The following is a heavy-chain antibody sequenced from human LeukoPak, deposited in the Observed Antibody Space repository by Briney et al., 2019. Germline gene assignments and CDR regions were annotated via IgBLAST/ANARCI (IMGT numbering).Heavy chain of an antibody. CDR1: GFTFSDHY. CDR2: TRNKANSYTT. J-gene: IGHJ6*03. V-gene: IGHV3-72*01. Sequence: GGSLRLSCAASGFTFSDHYMDWVRQAPGKGLERVGRTRNKANSYTTEYAASVKGRFTISRDDSKNSLYLQVNSLKTEDTAVYYCAKDGGEYYDILTGYYPRLYYMDVWGKGTTVTISS. D-gene: IGHD3-9*01. CDR3: AKDGGEYYDILTGYYPRLYYMDV.